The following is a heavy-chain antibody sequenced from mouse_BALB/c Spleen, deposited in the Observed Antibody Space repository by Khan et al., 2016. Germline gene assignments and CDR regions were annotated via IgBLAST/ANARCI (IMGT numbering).Heavy chain of an antibody. CDR2: ISYSGST. CDR3: ARCDYCGKDAMDH. D-gene: IGHD2-1*01. Sequence: EVQLQESGPGLVKPSQSLSLTCTVTGYSLTRDYAWNWIRQFPGNRLEWMGSISYSGSTRYNPPLKSRISITRDPSKNQFFLQFYSCTSEGTDTNCGARCDYCGKDAMDHWGQGTSGTGCS. CDR1: GYSLTRDYA. J-gene: IGHJ4*01. V-gene: IGHV3-2*02.